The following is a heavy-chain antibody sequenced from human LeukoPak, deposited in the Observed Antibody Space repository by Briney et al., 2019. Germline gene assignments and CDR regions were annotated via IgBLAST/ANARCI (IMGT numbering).Heavy chain of an antibody. J-gene: IGHJ4*02. CDR2: IYYSGST. CDR3: ARVQDGYKILDY. D-gene: IGHD5-24*01. V-gene: IGHV4-59*08. CDR1: GGSISSYY. Sequence: SETLSLTCTVSGGSISSYYWSWIRQPPGKGLEWIGYIYYSGSTNYNPSLKSRVTISVDTSKNQFSLKLSSVTAADTAVYYCARVQDGYKILDYWGQGTLVTVAS.